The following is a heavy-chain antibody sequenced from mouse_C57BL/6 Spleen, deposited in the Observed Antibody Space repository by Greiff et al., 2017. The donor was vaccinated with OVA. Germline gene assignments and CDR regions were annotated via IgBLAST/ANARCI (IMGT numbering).Heavy chain of an antibody. CDR2: FYPGSGSI. J-gene: IGHJ3*01. D-gene: IGHD1-1*01. V-gene: IGHV1-62-2*01. CDR3: AGHEVGDYYGSSPCAY. CDR1: GYTFTEST. Sequence: QVQLQQSGAELVKPGASVKLSCKASGYTFTESTIHWVKQRSGQGLEWIGWFYPGSGSIKYNEKFKDKATLTADKSSSTVYMELSRLTSEDSAVYVCAGHEVGDYYGSSPCAYWGQGTLVTVSA.